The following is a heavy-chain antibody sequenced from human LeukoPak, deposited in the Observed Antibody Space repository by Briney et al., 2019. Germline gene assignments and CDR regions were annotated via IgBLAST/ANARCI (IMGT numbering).Heavy chain of an antibody. V-gene: IGHV1-24*01. D-gene: IGHD3-10*01. CDR2: FDPEDGET. CDR3: ATVPRGLWFGEYDY. Sequence: GASVKVSRKVSGYTLTELSMHWVRQAPGKGLEWMGGFDPEDGETIYAQKFQGSVTMTEDTSTDTAYMELSGLRSEDTAVYYCATVPRGLWFGEYDYWGQGTLVTVSS. CDR1: GYTLTELS. J-gene: IGHJ4*02.